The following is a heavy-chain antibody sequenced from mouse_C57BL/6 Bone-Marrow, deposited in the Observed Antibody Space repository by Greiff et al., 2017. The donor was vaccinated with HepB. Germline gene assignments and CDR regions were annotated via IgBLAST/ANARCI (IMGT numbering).Heavy chain of an antibody. D-gene: IGHD2-2*01. Sequence: QVQLQQPGAELVRPGTSVKLSCKASGYTFTSYRMHWVKQRPGQGLEWIGVIDPSDSYTNYNQKFKGKATLTVDTSSSTAYMQLSSLTSEDSAVYYCARRRGLWFDYWGQGTTLTVSS. V-gene: IGHV1-59*01. CDR2: IDPSDSYT. CDR3: ARRRGLWFDY. CDR1: GYTFTSYR. J-gene: IGHJ2*01.